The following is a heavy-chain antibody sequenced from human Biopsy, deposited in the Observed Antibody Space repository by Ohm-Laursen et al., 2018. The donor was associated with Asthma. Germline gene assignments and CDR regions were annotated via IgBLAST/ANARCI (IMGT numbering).Heavy chain of an antibody. V-gene: IGHV1-18*01. D-gene: IGHD3-10*01. CDR3: ARAVDYSHYYGIDV. J-gene: IGHJ6*02. Sequence: ASVKVSCKTSDYTFNSAGITWVRQAPGQGLERMGWISVYNGNTKVAQKLQDRVTMITDTSTSTAYMELRSLRSDDTAVYFCARAVDYSHYYGIDVWGQGTTVTVS. CDR2: ISVYNGNT. CDR1: DYTFNSAG.